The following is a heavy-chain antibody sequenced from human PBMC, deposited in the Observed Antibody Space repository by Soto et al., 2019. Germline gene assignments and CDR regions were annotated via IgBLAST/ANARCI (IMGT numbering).Heavy chain of an antibody. V-gene: IGHV4-31*03. CDR2: IFHDGTT. J-gene: IGHJ5*02. CDR1: GGSISGVGYY. D-gene: IGHD6-13*01. CDR3: ARAWTAAAGWAKWFDL. Sequence: QLQLQESGPGLVEPSQTLSLTCTVSGGSISGVGYYWSWIRQNPGKGLEWIGYIFHDGTTYYNPSLKSRLTISVDTSKTQCSLKLNSVTAADTAVYYCARAWTAAAGWAKWFDLWGQGTLVTVSS.